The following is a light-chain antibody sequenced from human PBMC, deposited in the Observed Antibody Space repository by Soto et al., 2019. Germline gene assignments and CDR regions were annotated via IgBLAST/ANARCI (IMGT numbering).Light chain of an antibody. CDR1: QSVSST. CDR2: GAS. CDR3: QQYSDWPYT. Sequence: EIVMTQSPSTLSVSPGGRATLSCRASQSVSSTLAWYQQKPGQSPRPLIYGASTRATGIPARFSGSGSGTEFTLAISSLQSEDFAVYYCQQYSDWPYTFGQGTKLAIK. V-gene: IGKV3-15*01. J-gene: IGKJ2*01.